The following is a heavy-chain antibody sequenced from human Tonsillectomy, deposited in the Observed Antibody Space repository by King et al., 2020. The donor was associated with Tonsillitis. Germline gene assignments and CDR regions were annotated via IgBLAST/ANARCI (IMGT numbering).Heavy chain of an antibody. Sequence: VQLVESGGGVVQPGGSLRLACVTSGFNFSYYGFHWVRQVPGRGLEWVATVRTRGSLIHYADSVRGRFTVSRDPSQTTVYWQMTGLTPADTAVYFCSRGARLQLGQRGFVHCGQGTLVTVSS. J-gene: IGHJ4*02. D-gene: IGHD1-1*01. CDR1: GFNFSYYG. CDR2: VRTRGSLI. CDR3: SRGARLQLGQRGFVH. V-gene: IGHV3-30*02.